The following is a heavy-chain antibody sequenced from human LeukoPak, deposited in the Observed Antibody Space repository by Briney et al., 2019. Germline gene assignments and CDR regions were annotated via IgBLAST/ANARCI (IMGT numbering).Heavy chain of an antibody. CDR3: ASPTSLLWFGESN. J-gene: IGHJ4*02. D-gene: IGHD3-10*01. CDR2: ISYDGSNK. V-gene: IGHV3-30-3*01. Sequence: GGSLRLSCAASGFTFSSYAMHWVRQAPGKGLEWVAVISYDGSNKYYADSVKGRFTISRDNSKNTLYLQMNSLRAEDTAVYYCASPTSLLWFGESNWGQGTLVTVSS. CDR1: GFTFSSYA.